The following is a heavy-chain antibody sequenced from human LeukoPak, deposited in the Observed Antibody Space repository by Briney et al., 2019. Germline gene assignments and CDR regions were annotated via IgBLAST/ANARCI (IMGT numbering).Heavy chain of an antibody. J-gene: IGHJ4*02. CDR3: TTLYGSGNYY. CDR1: GFTFSSYS. Sequence: KPGGSLRLSCAASGFTFSSYSMNWVRQAPGKGLEWVGQIKTKTDGGTTDSAATVKGRFTISRDDSKSTLFLQMNSLKTEDTAIYYCTTLYGSGNYYWGQGTLVTVSS. CDR2: IKTKTDGGTT. D-gene: IGHD3-10*01. V-gene: IGHV3-15*01.